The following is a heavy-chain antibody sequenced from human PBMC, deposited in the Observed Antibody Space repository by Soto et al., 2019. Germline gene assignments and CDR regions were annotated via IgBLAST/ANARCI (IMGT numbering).Heavy chain of an antibody. CDR2: IYYSGTT. D-gene: IGHD3-10*01. CDR1: GGSISSYY. V-gene: IGHV4-59*12. CDR3: ARDYRGIDYYAMDV. Sequence: ASETLSLTCTVSGGSISSYYWSWIRQPPGKRLEWIGYIYYSGTTNYNPSLKSRLTMSVDTSKNQFSLKLSSVTAADTAVYYCARDYRGIDYYAMDVWGQGTTVTVSS. J-gene: IGHJ6*02.